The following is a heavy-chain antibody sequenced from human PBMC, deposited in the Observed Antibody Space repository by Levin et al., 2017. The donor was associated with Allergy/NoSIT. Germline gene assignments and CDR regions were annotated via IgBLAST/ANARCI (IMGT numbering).Heavy chain of an antibody. J-gene: IGHJ3*01. CDR2: MNAGNGNA. Sequence: ASVKVSCKASGYTFTNYDIEWVRQATGQRLEWLGWMNAGNGNAGFVQKFQGRVTMTRDTSISTAYMELSDLRSEDTAVYHCARYDPSAKDGFDFWGQGTMVTVSS. V-gene: IGHV1-8*01. CDR1: GYTFTNYD. D-gene: IGHD3-22*01. CDR3: ARYDPSAKDGFDF.